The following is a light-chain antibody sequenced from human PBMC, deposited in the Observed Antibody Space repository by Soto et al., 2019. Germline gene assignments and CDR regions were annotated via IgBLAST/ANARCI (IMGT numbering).Light chain of an antibody. V-gene: IGLV2-14*03. Sequence: LTQPASVSGSPGQSITISCTGTSSDVGGYNYVSWYQHPPGKAPKLIIYDVSNRPSGVSYRLSGSKSGNTASLTISGLQPEDEADYYCSSYTTSNTRQIVFGTGTKVTVL. CDR2: DVS. CDR1: SSDVGGYNY. J-gene: IGLJ1*01. CDR3: SSYTTSNTRQIV.